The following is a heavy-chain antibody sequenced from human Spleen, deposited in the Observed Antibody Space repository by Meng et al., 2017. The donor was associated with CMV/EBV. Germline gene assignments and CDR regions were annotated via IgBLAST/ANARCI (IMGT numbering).Heavy chain of an antibody. CDR3: ARDFAGNDWGYY. CDR2: IYHTGATRI. Sequence: SGGSIRSGTWWAWVRQPPGKGLEWIGEIYHTGATRINYNPSFNSRVIISADRSKNQVYLTLTSVTAADTAFYFCARDFAGNDWGYYWGQGVLVTVSS. D-gene: IGHD3-16*01. J-gene: IGHJ4*02. CDR1: GGSIRSGTW. V-gene: IGHV4-4*01.